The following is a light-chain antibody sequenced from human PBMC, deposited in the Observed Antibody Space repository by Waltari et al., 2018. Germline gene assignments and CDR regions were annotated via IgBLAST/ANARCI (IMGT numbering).Light chain of an antibody. CDR3: SSYAGTDVV. Sequence: QSALTQPPSASGSPGQSVTISCTGTTSAVGDYNYVSCYHQHPGQAPKLMIYEGSQRPSGVPDLFAGSKACSAASRTGSGLQAEDEADYCCSSYAGTDVVFGGGTKLTVL. J-gene: IGLJ2*01. V-gene: IGLV2-8*01. CDR2: EGS. CDR1: TSAVGDYNY.